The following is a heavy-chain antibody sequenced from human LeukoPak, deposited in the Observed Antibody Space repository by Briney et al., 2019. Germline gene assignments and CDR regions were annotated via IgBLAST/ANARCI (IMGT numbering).Heavy chain of an antibody. J-gene: IGHJ3*01. D-gene: IGHD1-26*01. Sequence: GGSLRLSCAASGFTVSSNYMSWVRQDPKGLEWVSVIYSDGSTYYADSVKGRFTISRDNSKNTLYLQMNSLRAEDTAVYYCARCRVGPTYDAFDLWGQGTMVTVSS. V-gene: IGHV3-66*01. CDR1: GFTVSSNY. CDR3: ARCRVGPTYDAFDL. CDR2: IYSDGST.